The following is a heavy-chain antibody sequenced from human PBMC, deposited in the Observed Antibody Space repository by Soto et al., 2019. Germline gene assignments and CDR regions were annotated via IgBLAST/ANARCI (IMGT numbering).Heavy chain of an antibody. CDR1: GFTFRTYW. CDR3: ARDGSTSWYSYDYHGMDV. V-gene: IGHV3-7*05. J-gene: IGHJ6*02. D-gene: IGHD5-18*01. Sequence: EVQLVESGGGLVQPGGSLRLSCGASGFTFRTYWLSWVRQVPGKGLEWVANINQDGSEKNYVDSVKGRFTISRDNAKNSLHLYMTSLRAEDTALYYCARDGSTSWYSYDYHGMDVWGQGTTVTVSS. CDR2: INQDGSEK.